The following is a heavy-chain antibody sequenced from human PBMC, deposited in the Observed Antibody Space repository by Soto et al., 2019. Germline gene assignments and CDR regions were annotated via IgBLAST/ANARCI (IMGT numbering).Heavy chain of an antibody. D-gene: IGHD3-16*01. V-gene: IGHV3-23*01. CDR1: GFTFSRNG. CDR3: AKDSPVMGGNDY. J-gene: IGHJ4*02. Sequence: EVQLLESGGGLIQPGGSLRLSCAASGFTFSRNGMNWVRQAPGKGLEWVSSISGSGNRTFYADSVKGRFSISRDNSKNTLYRQMNSWRVEDTAVYYCAKDSPVMGGNDYWGQGPLVTVSS. CDR2: ISGSGNRT.